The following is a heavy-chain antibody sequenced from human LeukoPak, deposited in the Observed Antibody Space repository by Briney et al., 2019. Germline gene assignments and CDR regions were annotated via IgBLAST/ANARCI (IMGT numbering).Heavy chain of an antibody. Sequence: SVKLSFTASGSTFSSNAISWMRQRPAPGLEWMGGINPIFGAAIYSQQLQGRVTITADESASTGFLELSSLRSEDTAVYYCAREPPSYGSGSYRDDAFDIWGQGTMVTVSS. CDR2: INPIFGAA. CDR3: AREPPSYGSGSYRDDAFDI. D-gene: IGHD3-10*01. V-gene: IGHV1-69*01. J-gene: IGHJ3*02. CDR1: GSTFSSNA.